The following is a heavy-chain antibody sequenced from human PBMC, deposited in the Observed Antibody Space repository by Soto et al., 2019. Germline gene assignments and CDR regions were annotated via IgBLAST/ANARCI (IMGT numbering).Heavy chain of an antibody. CDR3: AKDRRIWYDHPVDN. D-gene: IGHD3-16*01. J-gene: IGHJ4*02. V-gene: IGHV3-23*01. CDR2: ISHTGDAT. CDR1: GFTFGGYA. Sequence: EVQLLESGGGLAQPGGSLRLSCAASGFTFGGYAMSWVRQAPGRGLDWVSGISHTGDATYYADSVNGRFTISRDNSRNTLYLQMNSLGAEDTAVYYCAKDRRIWYDHPVDNWGQRILVTVSS.